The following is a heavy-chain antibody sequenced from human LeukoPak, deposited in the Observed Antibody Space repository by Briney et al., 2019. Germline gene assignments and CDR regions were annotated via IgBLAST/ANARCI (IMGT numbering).Heavy chain of an antibody. CDR3: ARNEAVAGMADY. Sequence: ASVKVSCKPSGYTFTNYYMHWVRQAPGQGLEWMGITNPSGGSTSYAQKFQGRVTMTRDTSTSTVYMELSSLRSEDTAVYYCARNEAVAGMADYWGQGTLVTVSS. J-gene: IGHJ4*02. V-gene: IGHV1-46*01. D-gene: IGHD6-19*01. CDR2: TNPSGGST. CDR1: GYTFTNYY.